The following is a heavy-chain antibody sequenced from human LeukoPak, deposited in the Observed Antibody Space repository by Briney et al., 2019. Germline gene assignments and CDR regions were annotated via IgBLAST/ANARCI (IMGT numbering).Heavy chain of an antibody. V-gene: IGHV1-69*05. CDR1: GGTFSSYA. Sequence: GASVKVSCKASGGTFSSYAISWVRQAPGQGLEWMGGIIPIFGTANYAQKFQGRVTITTDESTSTAYMELSSLRSEDTAVYYCASNRIAVAGRTNFDYWGQGTLVTVSS. CDR2: IIPIFGTA. J-gene: IGHJ4*02. D-gene: IGHD6-19*01. CDR3: ASNRIAVAGRTNFDY.